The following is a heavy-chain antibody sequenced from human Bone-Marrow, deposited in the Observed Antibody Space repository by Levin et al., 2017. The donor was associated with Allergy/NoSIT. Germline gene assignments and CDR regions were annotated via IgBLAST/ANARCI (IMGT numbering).Heavy chain of an antibody. D-gene: IGHD6-13*01. CDR1: GFVFSDFH. CDR3: GRDLGIAVAATDY. CDR2: IDSRSNSI. Sequence: AGGSLRLSCSVSGFVFSDFHMSWIRQAPGKGLEWVAYIDSRSNSIYYADSVKGRFTVSRDNANNSLHLDIHSLRVDDTAVYYCGRDLGIAVAATDYWGQGTLVTVSS. J-gene: IGHJ4*02. V-gene: IGHV3-11*01.